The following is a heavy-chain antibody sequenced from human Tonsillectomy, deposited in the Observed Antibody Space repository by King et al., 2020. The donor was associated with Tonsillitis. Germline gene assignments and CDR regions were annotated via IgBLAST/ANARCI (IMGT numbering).Heavy chain of an antibody. CDR2: IYYSGST. CDR3: ASSGIAARRDYFDY. J-gene: IGHJ4*02. V-gene: IGHV4-59*08. CDR1: GGSISSYY. D-gene: IGHD6-6*01. Sequence: VQLQESGPGLVKPSETLSLTCTVSGGSISSYYWSWIRQPPGKGLEWIGYIYYSGSTNYNPSLKSRVTISVDTSKNQFSLKLSSVTAADPAVYYCASSGIAARRDYFDYWGQGTLVTVSS.